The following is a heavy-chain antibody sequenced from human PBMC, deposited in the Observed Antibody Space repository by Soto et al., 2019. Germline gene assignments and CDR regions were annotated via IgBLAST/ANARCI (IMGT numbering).Heavy chain of an antibody. J-gene: IGHJ4*02. Sequence: SETLSLTCAVSGYSISSGYYWGWIRQPPGKGLEWIGSIYHSRSTYYNPSLKSRVSISVDTSKNQFSLRLSSVTAADTAMYYCARRHSSSWYGLDYWGQGTLVTVSS. D-gene: IGHD6-13*01. CDR1: GYSISSGYY. CDR2: IYHSRST. CDR3: ARRHSSSWYGLDY. V-gene: IGHV4-38-2*01.